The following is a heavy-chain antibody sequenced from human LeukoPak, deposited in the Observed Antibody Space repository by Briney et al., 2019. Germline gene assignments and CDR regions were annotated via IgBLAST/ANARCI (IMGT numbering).Heavy chain of an antibody. J-gene: IGHJ6*03. CDR2: IKSKANSYAT. V-gene: IGHV3-73*01. CDR3: TSTYGGNSDYYYYYMDV. CDR1: GFTFSNAW. Sequence: PGGSLRLSCAASGFTFSNAWMSWVRQAPGKGLEWVGRIKSKANSYATAYAASVKGRFTISRDDSKNTAYLQMNSLKTEDTAVYYCTSTYGGNSDYYYYYMDVWGKGTTVTVSS. D-gene: IGHD4-23*01.